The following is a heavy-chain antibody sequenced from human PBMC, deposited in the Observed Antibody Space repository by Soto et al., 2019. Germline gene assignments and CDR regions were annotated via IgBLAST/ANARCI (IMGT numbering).Heavy chain of an antibody. J-gene: IGHJ4*02. D-gene: IGHD3-10*01. Sequence: SETRSLTCSVSGDSISSYYWTWIRQSPGKGLEWVGYVFYSGATNYNPSLKSRVTISLDASKKQVSLRLTSATAADTAVYYCTRGLPSHFGYDSWGQGTLVTVSS. CDR1: GDSISSYY. V-gene: IGHV4-59*01. CDR3: TRGLPSHFGYDS. CDR2: VFYSGAT.